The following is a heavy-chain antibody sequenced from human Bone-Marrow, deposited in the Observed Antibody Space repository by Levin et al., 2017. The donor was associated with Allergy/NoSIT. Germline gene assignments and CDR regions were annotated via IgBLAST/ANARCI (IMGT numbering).Heavy chain of an antibody. CDR1: GFTFSEAW. J-gene: IGHJ4*02. CDR2: IKRRVDGEIR. Sequence: KAGGSLRLSCAASGFTFSEAWMNWVRQAPGKGLEWVGRIKRRVDGEIRDYAAPVKDRFTISREDSENTVYLQMNSLKDEDTAMYYCCKQGTGISGWYWGQGVQVTVSS. V-gene: IGHV3-15*01. CDR3: CKQGTGISGWY. D-gene: IGHD6-19*01.